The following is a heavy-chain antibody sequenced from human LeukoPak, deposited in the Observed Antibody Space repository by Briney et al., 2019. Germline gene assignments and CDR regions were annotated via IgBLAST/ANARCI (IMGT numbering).Heavy chain of an antibody. V-gene: IGHV3-30-3*01. D-gene: IGHD3-22*01. Sequence: PGGSLRLSCAASGFTFSSYAMHWVRQAPGKGLEWVAVISYDGSNKYYADSVKGRFTISRDNSKNALYLQMSSLRAEDTAVYYCAKDSELYYDSSGYYDYWGQGVLVTVSS. CDR3: AKDSELYYDSSGYYDY. J-gene: IGHJ4*02. CDR1: GFTFSSYA. CDR2: ISYDGSNK.